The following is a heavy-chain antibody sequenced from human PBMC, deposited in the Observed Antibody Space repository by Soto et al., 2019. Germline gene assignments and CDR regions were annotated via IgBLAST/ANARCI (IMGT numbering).Heavy chain of an antibody. D-gene: IGHD3-9*01. V-gene: IGHV4-34*01. CDR2: INDRGSI. CDR3: AGESHDILTGPPWVWYFDL. CDR1: GGSFSGYY. J-gene: IGHJ2*01. Sequence: QVQLQQWGAGPLRPLETLSLTCGVSGGSFSGYYWAWIRQSPGKGLECIGEINDRGSINYNPSLKSRVSISVDTSKDHYSLNLGSVTAAYTAVYYCAGESHDILTGPPWVWYFDLWGRGTLVTVSS.